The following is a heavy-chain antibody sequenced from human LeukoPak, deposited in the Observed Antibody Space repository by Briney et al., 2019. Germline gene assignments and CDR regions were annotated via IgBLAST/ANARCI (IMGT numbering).Heavy chain of an antibody. CDR2: IIGSGGMT. D-gene: IGHD4-17*01. CDR1: GFTFSSYA. Sequence: GGSLRLSCAAFGFTFSSYAMSWVRQAPGKGLEWVSAIIGSGGMTYYADSVKGRFTISRDNSKSTLYLQMNSLRAEDTAVYYCAKEGANEYGDYGGIFDYWGQGTLVTVSS. CDR3: AKEGANEYGDYGGIFDY. J-gene: IGHJ4*02. V-gene: IGHV3-23*01.